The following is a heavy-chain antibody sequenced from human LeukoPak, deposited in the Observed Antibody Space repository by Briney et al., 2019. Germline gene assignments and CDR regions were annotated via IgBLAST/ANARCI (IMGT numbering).Heavy chain of an antibody. J-gene: IGHJ6*02. Sequence: GGSLRLSCAASGFTFSSCAMHWVRQAPGKGLEWVAVISYDGSNKYYADSVKGRFTISRDNSKNTLYLQMNSLRAEDTAVYYCARDRYYGSGTTPYYYGMDVWGQGTTVTVSS. CDR3: ARDRYYGSGTTPYYYGMDV. D-gene: IGHD3-10*01. CDR1: GFTFSSCA. CDR2: ISYDGSNK. V-gene: IGHV3-30-3*01.